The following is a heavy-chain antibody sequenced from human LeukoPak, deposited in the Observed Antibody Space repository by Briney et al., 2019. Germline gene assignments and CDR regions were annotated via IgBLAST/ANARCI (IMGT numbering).Heavy chain of an antibody. CDR2: INPNSGGT. V-gene: IGHV1-2*02. J-gene: IGHJ4*02. D-gene: IGHD5-12*01. CDR3: ASETAYSGYDAQFDY. Sequence: GASVKVSCKASEYTFTGYYMHWVRQAPGQGLEWMGWINPNSGGTHYAPKFQGRVTMTRDTSISTAYMELSSLRSEDTAVYYCASETAYSGYDAQFDYWGQGTLVTVSS. CDR1: EYTFTGYY.